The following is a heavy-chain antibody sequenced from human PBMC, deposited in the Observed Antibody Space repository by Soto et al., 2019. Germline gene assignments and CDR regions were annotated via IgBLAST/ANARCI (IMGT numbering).Heavy chain of an antibody. CDR1: GYTFTSYD. CDR3: ARGATVTTAGYYYYGMDV. J-gene: IGHJ6*02. D-gene: IGHD4-4*01. CDR2: MNPNSGNT. V-gene: IGHV1-8*01. Sequence: QVQLVQSGAEVKKPGASVKVSCKASGYTFTSYDINWLRQATGQGLEWMGWMNPNSGNTGYAQKCQGRVTMNRNTSRSTAYMDLSSMRSEETAVYYCARGATVTTAGYYYYGMDVLGQGTTVTVSS.